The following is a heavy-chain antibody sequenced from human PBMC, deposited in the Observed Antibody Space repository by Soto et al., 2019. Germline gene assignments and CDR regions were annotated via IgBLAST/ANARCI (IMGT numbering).Heavy chain of an antibody. J-gene: IGHJ4*02. Sequence: ASVKVSCKASGYTFTGYYMHWVRQAPGQGLEWMGWINPNSGGTNYAQKFQGWVTMTRDTSISTAYMELSRLRSDDTAVYYCARVDTAMVNYFDYWGQGTLVTVSS. V-gene: IGHV1-2*04. D-gene: IGHD5-18*01. CDR3: ARVDTAMVNYFDY. CDR2: INPNSGGT. CDR1: GYTFTGYY.